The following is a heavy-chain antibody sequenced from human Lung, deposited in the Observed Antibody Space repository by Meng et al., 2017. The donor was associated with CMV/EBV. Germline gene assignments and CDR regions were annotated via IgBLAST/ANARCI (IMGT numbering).Heavy chain of an antibody. V-gene: IGHV3-33*06. CDR2: IWSDGGDK. D-gene: IGHD3-10*02. J-gene: IGHJ6*02. CDR1: RFNIRNYA. CDR3: AKDSYVVSTKTVDYYYGMDV. Sequence: GESLKISCTASRFNIRNYAMHWVRQAPGKGLEWVAVIWSDGGDKYYADSVEGRFTISRDNSKNTLYLQMNSLRAEDTAVYYCAKDSYVVSTKTVDYYYGMDVWGQGTTVXVS.